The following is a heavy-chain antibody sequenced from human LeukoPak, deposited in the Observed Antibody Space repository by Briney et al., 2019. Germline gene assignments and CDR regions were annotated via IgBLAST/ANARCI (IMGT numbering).Heavy chain of an antibody. J-gene: IGHJ6*03. Sequence: PSETLSLTCPVSGGSISSYYWSWIRQPAGKGLEWIGRIYTSGSTNYNPSLKSRVTMSVDTSKNQFSLKLSSVTAADTAVYYCARDGKIAVAGTLYYYYYMDVWGKGTTVTVSS. V-gene: IGHV4-4*07. CDR1: GGSISSYY. D-gene: IGHD6-19*01. CDR2: IYTSGST. CDR3: ARDGKIAVAGTLYYYYYMDV.